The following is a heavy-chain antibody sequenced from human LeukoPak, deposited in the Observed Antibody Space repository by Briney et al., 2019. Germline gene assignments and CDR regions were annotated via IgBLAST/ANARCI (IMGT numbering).Heavy chain of an antibody. CDR3: AKVRVRTAMLAHDLDY. Sequence: GGSLRLSCAASGFTFDDYAMHWVRHAPGKGLEWVSLISWDGGSTYYADSVKGRFTISRDNSKNSLYLQMNSLRAEDTALYYCAKVRVRTAMLAHDLDYWGQGTLVTVSS. CDR1: GFTFDDYA. CDR2: ISWDGGST. D-gene: IGHD5-18*01. J-gene: IGHJ4*02. V-gene: IGHV3-43D*03.